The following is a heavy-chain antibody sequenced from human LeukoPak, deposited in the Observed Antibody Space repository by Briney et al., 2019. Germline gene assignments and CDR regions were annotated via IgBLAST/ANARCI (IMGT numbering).Heavy chain of an antibody. J-gene: IGHJ3*02. Sequence: ASVKVSCKASGYTFTSYGISWVRQAPGQGLEWMGWINPNSGGTNYAQKFQGWVTMTRDTSISTAYTELSRLRSDDTAVYYCARSSAASDAFDIWGQGTMVTVSS. D-gene: IGHD2-2*01. CDR3: ARSSAASDAFDI. V-gene: IGHV1-2*04. CDR2: INPNSGGT. CDR1: GYTFTSYG.